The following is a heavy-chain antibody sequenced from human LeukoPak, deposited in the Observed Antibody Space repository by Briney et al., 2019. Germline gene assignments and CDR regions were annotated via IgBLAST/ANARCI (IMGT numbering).Heavy chain of an antibody. V-gene: IGHV4-59*01. CDR1: GSSISSYY. CDR2: NYYGGST. D-gene: IGHD6-13*01. Sequence: SETLSLTCTVSGSSISSYYWSWIRQPPGMGLEWIGYNYYGGSTNYNPSLKSRVTISVDASKNQFSLRLTSVTAADTAVYYCARAVHSSSALDYWGQGTLLTVSS. CDR3: ARAVHSSSALDY. J-gene: IGHJ4*02.